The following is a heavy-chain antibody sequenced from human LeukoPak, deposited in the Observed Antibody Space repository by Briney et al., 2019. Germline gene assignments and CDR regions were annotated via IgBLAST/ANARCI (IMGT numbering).Heavy chain of an antibody. Sequence: PGGSLRLSCAASGFTFSDYYMSWIRQAPGKGLEWVSYLSSSGSSIYYADSVKGRFTISGDNAKNSLYLQMNSLRAEDTAVYYCARDVISSTSSFDPWGQGTLVTVSS. CDR1: GFTFSDYY. CDR2: LSSSGSSI. CDR3: ARDVISSTSSFDP. V-gene: IGHV3-11*01. J-gene: IGHJ5*02. D-gene: IGHD2-2*01.